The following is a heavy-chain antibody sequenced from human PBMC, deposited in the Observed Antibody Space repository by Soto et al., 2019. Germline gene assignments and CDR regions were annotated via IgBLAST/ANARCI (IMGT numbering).Heavy chain of an antibody. J-gene: IGHJ4*02. CDR3: AREGDGSRWFNYFDY. CDR2: MSSGGSTI. V-gene: IGHV3-48*01. CDR1: GFTFSRDS. D-gene: IGHD6-13*01. Sequence: EMQLVESGGGLEQPGGSLRLACAASGFTFSRDSMNWVRQAPGTGLEWVSYMSSGGSTIYYADSVKGRFTISRDNAKNSLYLRMNSLRAEDTAVYYCAREGDGSRWFNYFDYWGQGTQVTVSS.